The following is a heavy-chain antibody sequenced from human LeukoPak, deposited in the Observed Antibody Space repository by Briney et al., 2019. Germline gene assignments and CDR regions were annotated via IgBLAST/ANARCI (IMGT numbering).Heavy chain of an antibody. J-gene: IGHJ4*02. V-gene: IGHV3-9*01. D-gene: IGHD1-26*01. CDR2: ISWDSANI. CDR1: GFTFDNYA. Sequence: SGGSLRLSCAASGFTFDNYAMHWVRQSPGKGLEWVSGISWDSANIGYADSVKGRFTISRDNAKNFLFLQMTGLRPDDTAFYYCSKGVGASTPRYYFDSWGQGTLVTVSS. CDR3: SKGVGASTPRYYFDS.